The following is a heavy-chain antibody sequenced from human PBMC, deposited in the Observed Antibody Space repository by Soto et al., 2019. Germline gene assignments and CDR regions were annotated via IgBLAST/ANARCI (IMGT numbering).Heavy chain of an antibody. Sequence: SETLSLTCTVSGGSISSGGYYWNWIRQSPGKGLEWIGDIYYSGSTNYNPSLKSRVTISVDTSKNQFSLKLSPVTAADTAVYYCAGKGAYAPYYFDYWGQGTLVTVSS. J-gene: IGHJ4*02. CDR2: IYYSGST. V-gene: IGHV4-61*08. CDR1: GGSISSGGYY. D-gene: IGHD5-12*01. CDR3: AGKGAYAPYYFDY.